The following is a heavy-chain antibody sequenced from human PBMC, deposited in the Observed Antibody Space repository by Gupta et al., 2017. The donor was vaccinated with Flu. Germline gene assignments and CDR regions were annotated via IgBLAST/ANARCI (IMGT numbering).Heavy chain of an antibody. CDR3: ASFLRITGAHTDY. Sequence: IRQPPGKGLEWIGSIYYSGSTYYNPSLKSRVTISVDTSKNQFSLKLSSVTAADTAVYYCASFLRITGAHTDYWGQGTLVTVSS. V-gene: IGHV4-39*01. CDR2: IYYSGST. J-gene: IGHJ4*02. D-gene: IGHD1-20*01.